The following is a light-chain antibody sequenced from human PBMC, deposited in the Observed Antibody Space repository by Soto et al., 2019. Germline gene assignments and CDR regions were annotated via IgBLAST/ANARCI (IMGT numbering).Light chain of an antibody. V-gene: IGKV1-9*01. J-gene: IGKJ5*01. CDR3: QQFNSYPIT. CDR1: EDISSF. CDR2: IAS. Sequence: DIQLTQSPSFLSASVGDRVTITCRASEDISSFLSWYQQKPGKIHKLLISIASTLQSGVPPRFSGSRSGTEFTLTITALQPEDFATYYCQQFNSYPITFGQGTRL.